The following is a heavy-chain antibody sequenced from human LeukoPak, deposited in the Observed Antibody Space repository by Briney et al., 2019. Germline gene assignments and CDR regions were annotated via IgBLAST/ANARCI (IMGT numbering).Heavy chain of an antibody. V-gene: IGHV3-73*01. CDR1: GFTFSGSA. J-gene: IGHJ4*02. D-gene: IGHD3-22*01. CDR3: TTSPSSYDSSGYPTGY. Sequence: GGSLRLSCAASGFTFSGSAMHWVRQASGKGLEWVGRIRSKANSYATAYAASVKGRFTISRDDSKNTAYLQMNSLKTEDTAVYYCTTSPSSYDSSGYPTGYWGQGTLVTVSS. CDR2: IRSKANSYAT.